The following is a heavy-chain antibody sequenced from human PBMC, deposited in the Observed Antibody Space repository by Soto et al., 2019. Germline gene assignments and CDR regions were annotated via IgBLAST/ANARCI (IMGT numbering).Heavy chain of an antibody. D-gene: IGHD6-19*01. V-gene: IGHV4-34*01. CDR1: GGSFSGYY. CDR3: ARGLYSSGWYFTAKINWFDP. J-gene: IGHJ5*02. CDR2: INHSGST. Sequence: SETLSLTCAVYGGSFSGYYWSWIRQPPGKGLEWIGEINHSGSTNYNPSLKSRVTISVDTSKNQFSLKLSSVTAADTAVYYCARGLYSSGWYFTAKINWFDPWGQGTLVTVSS.